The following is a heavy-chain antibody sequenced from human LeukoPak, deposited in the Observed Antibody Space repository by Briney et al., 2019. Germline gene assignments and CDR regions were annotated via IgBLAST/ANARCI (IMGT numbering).Heavy chain of an antibody. D-gene: IGHD3-22*01. CDR2: IYYSGST. CDR1: GGSISSYY. J-gene: IGHJ4*02. V-gene: IGHV4-59*08. Sequence: SATLSLTCTVSGGSISSYYWSWIRQPPGKGLEWIGYIYYSGSTNYNPSLKSRVTISVDTSKNQFSLKLSSVTAADTAVYYCARHDPGNYYDSSGLPFDYWGQGTLVTVSS. CDR3: ARHDPGNYYDSSGLPFDY.